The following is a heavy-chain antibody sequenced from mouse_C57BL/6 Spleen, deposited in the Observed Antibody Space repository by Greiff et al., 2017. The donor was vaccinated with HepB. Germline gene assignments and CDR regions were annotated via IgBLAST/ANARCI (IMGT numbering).Heavy chain of an antibody. CDR1: GYTFTSYW. Sequence: VKLVESGAELVKPGASVKLSCKASGYTFTSYWMHWVKQRPGRGLEWIGRIDPNSGGTKYNEKFKSKATLTVDKPSSTAYMQLSSLTSEDSAVYYCARGDLLLYAMDYWGQGTSVTVSS. CDR3: ARGDLLLYAMDY. V-gene: IGHV1-72*01. J-gene: IGHJ4*01. D-gene: IGHD2-1*01. CDR2: IDPNSGGT.